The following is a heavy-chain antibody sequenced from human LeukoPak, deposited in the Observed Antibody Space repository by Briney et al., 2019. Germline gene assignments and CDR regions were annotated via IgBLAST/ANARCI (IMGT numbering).Heavy chain of an antibody. CDR1: GYTFTSYG. J-gene: IGHJ6*02. CDR3: ARRYYYGPGRGMDV. D-gene: IGHD3-10*01. V-gene: IGHV1-18*01. Sequence: GASVKVSCKASGYTFTSYGISWVRQAPGQGLEWMGWISTYNGDTDYAQKLQGRVTMTADTSTSTAYMEMRSLRSEDTAVYYCARRYYYGPGRGMDVWGQGTTVTVSS. CDR2: ISTYNGDT.